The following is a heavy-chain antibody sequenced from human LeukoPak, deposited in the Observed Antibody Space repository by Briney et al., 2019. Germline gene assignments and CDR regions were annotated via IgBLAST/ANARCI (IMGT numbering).Heavy chain of an antibody. CDR2: VWHDGNNK. CDR3: VRGRLGMDV. J-gene: IGHJ6*02. CDR1: GFTFSSYG. D-gene: IGHD1-26*01. V-gene: IGHV3-33*01. Sequence: GGSLRLSCAVPGFTFSSYGMHWVRQAPGKGLEWVAVVWHDGNNKYYGDSVKARFSISRDNSNNMLYLQMNSLRAEDTAVYYCVRGRLGMDVWGQGTTVTVSS.